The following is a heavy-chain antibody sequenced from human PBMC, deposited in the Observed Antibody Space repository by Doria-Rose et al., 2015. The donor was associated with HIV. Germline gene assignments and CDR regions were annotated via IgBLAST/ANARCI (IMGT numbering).Heavy chain of an antibody. CDR3: ARIKSSRWYHKYYFDF. Sequence: ESGPVLVKPTETLTLICTVSGVSLSSPGVGVSWIRQPPGKALEWLANIFSDDERSYKTSLKSRLTISRGTSKSQVVLTMTDMDPVDTATYYCARIKSSRWYHKYYFDFWGQGTLVIVSA. D-gene: IGHD6-13*01. CDR1: GVSLSSPGVG. V-gene: IGHV2-26*01. J-gene: IGHJ4*02. CDR2: IFSDDER.